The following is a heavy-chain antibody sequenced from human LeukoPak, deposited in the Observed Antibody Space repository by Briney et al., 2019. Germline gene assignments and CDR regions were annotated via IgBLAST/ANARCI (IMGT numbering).Heavy chain of an antibody. V-gene: IGHV3-7*01. CDR2: IKQDGSEK. J-gene: IGHJ4*02. CDR1: GFTFSNYW. Sequence: GGSLRLSCAASGFTFSNYWMSRVRQAPGKGLEWVANIKQDGSEKYYVDSVKGRFTISRDNAENSLYLQMNSLSNEDTAVYYCASTQTFDYWGQGTLVTVSS. CDR3: ASTQTFDY.